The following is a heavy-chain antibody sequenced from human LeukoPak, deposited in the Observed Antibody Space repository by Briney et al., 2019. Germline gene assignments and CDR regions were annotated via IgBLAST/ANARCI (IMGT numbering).Heavy chain of an antibody. CDR3: ARGSGIPY. D-gene: IGHD1-26*01. J-gene: IGHJ4*02. Sequence: GGSLRLSCAPSVFTFSSYSMNWVRQAPGKGLEWVSYISSSSSTIYYADSVKGRFTISRDNAKNSLYLQMNSLRAEDTAVYYCARGSGIPYWGQGTLVTVSS. V-gene: IGHV3-48*01. CDR1: VFTFSSYS. CDR2: ISSSSSTI.